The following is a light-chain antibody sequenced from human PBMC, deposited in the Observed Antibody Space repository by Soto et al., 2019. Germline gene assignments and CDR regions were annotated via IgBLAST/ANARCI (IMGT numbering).Light chain of an antibody. V-gene: IGKV3-15*01. J-gene: IGKJ1*01. CDR3: QQYNTWLRT. Sequence: EVVMTQSPATLSVSPGERATLSCRASQSVNTNLAWYQQKPGQAPRLLIHGASNRATGIPARFSGSGFGTECTLTISSLQSEDCAVYYCQQYNTWLRTFGQGTKVEI. CDR2: GAS. CDR1: QSVNTN.